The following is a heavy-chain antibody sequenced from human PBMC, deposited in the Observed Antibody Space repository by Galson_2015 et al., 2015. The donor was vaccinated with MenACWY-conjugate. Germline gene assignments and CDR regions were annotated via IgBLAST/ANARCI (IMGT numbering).Heavy chain of an antibody. CDR1: GGSISSHY. Sequence: SLTCTGSGGSISSHYWSWFRQPPGKGLEWIAYIRDTGSLKDNPSLKSRVTMSADKSNNQFSLRLISVTAADTAVYYCARAHLGYGYDYFDPLGQGTLVTVSS. D-gene: IGHD5-12*01. CDR2: IRDTGSL. V-gene: IGHV4-59*08. CDR3: ARAHLGYGYDYFDP. J-gene: IGHJ5*02.